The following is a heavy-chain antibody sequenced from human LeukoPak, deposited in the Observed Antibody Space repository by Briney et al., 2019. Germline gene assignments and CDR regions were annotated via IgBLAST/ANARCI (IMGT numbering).Heavy chain of an antibody. CDR3: ARGTTVTHDY. V-gene: IGHV4-31*03. CDR1: GGSISSGGYY. Sequence: PSETLSLTCTVSGGSISSGGYYWSWIRQHPGKGLEWIGYIYYSGSTYYNPSLKSRVTISVDTSKNQFSLKLSSVTAADTAVYYCARGTTVTHDYWGQGTLVTVSS. J-gene: IGHJ4*02. CDR2: IYYSGST. D-gene: IGHD4-17*01.